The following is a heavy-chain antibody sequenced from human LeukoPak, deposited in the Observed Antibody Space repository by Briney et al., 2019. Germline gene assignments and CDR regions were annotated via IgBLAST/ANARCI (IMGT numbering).Heavy chain of an antibody. D-gene: IGHD4-23*01. V-gene: IGHV3-23*01. CDR3: ARYDYGGNPNEYYFDY. J-gene: IGHJ4*02. Sequence: GGSLRLSCAASGFTFSSYAMSWVRQAPGKGLEWVSTIGDNGDSTYYADSVKGRFTISRDNSKNTLYLQMNSLRAEDTAVYYCARYDYGGNPNEYYFDYWGQGTLVTVSS. CDR1: GFTFSSYA. CDR2: IGDNGDST.